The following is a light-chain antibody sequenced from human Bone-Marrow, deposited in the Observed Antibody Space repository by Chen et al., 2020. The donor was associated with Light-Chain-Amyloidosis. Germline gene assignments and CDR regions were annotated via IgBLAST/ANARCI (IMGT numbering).Light chain of an antibody. CDR3: CSYAGSDTFV. CDR2: EAT. CDR1: SSDIGSYNH. J-gene: IGLJ3*02. Sequence: QSALTQPASVSASPGQSITISCTGTSSDIGSYNHVSWYQHHPGKAPKVLIYEATKRPSGVSSRFSCSESANTASLTISGLQAEDEASCYCCSYAGSDTFVFGGGTMLTVL. V-gene: IGLV2-23*02.